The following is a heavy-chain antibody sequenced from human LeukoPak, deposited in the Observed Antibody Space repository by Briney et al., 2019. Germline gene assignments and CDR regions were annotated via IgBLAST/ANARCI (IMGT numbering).Heavy chain of an antibody. V-gene: IGHV1-18*01. CDR3: ARDPSNTSGRFWYLDV. CDR2: ISGYNGDT. D-gene: IGHD6-19*01. CDR1: GYTFTSHG. J-gene: IGHJ2*01. Sequence: GASMKVSCRASGYTFTSHGISWVRQAPGQGLEWMGWISGYNGDTKYAQKFQGRVTMTTETSTSTSYMELWSLRSDDTAVYYCARDPSNTSGRFWYLDVWGRGTLVTVSA.